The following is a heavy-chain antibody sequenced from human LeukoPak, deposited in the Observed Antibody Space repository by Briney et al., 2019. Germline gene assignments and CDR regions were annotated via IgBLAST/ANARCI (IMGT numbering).Heavy chain of an antibody. D-gene: IGHD6-19*01. CDR1: GGTISSYY. Sequence: SETLSLTCTVSGGTISSYYWNWIRQPPGKGLEWIGYIHSSGSTKYIPSLKSRVTISVDTSKNQFSLKLSSVTAADTAVYYCARWYSSGWAFDYWGQGTLVTVSS. V-gene: IGHV4-59*08. CDR3: ARWYSSGWAFDY. CDR2: IHSSGST. J-gene: IGHJ4*02.